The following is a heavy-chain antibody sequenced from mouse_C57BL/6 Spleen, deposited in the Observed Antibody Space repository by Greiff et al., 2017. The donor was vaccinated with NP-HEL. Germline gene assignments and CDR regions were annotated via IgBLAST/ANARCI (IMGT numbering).Heavy chain of an antibody. D-gene: IGHD3-2*02. V-gene: IGHV1-74*01. J-gene: IGHJ3*01. CDR1: GYTFTSYW. Sequence: QVQLQQPGAELVKPGASVKVSCKASGYTFTSYWMHWVKQRPGQGLEWIGRIHPSDSDTNYNQKFKGKATLTVDKSSSTAYMQLSSLTSEDSAVYYCAMSRLRLEGAWLGYWGQGTLVTVAA. CDR2: IHPSDSDT. CDR3: AMSRLRLEGAWLGY.